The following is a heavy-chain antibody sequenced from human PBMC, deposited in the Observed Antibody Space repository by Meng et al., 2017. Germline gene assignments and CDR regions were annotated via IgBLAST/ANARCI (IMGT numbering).Heavy chain of an antibody. D-gene: IGHD2-15*01. CDR3: ARGHCSGGSCYSDY. Sequence: SETLSLTCTVSGGSISSYYWSWIRQPPGKGLEWIGYIYYSGSTNYNPSLKSRVTISVDTSKNQLSLKLSSVTAADTAVYYCARGHCSGGSCYSDYWGQGTLVTVSS. CDR2: IYYSGST. J-gene: IGHJ4*02. CDR1: GGSISSYY. V-gene: IGHV4-59*01.